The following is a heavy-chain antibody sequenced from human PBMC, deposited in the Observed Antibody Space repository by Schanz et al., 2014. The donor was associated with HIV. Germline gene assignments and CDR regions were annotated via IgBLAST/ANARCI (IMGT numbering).Heavy chain of an antibody. CDR3: ARGFQGFDY. CDR2: IYYDGTNK. CDR1: GFSFRTFG. J-gene: IGHJ4*02. D-gene: IGHD3-10*01. Sequence: QVQLVESGGGVAQPGRSLRLSCVASGFSFRTFGMHWVRQAPGKGLEWVALIYYDGTNKYYTDSVKGRFTISRDNSKNTLYLQMNSLRAEDTSVYYCARGFQGFDYGGQGTLVTVSS. V-gene: IGHV3-33*01.